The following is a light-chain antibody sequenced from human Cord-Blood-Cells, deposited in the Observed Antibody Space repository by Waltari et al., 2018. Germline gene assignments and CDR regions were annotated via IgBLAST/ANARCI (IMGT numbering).Light chain of an antibody. Sequence: DIQMTQSPSSVYASVGDRVTITCRASQSSSSYLNWYQQKPGKAPKLLIYAASSLQSGVPSRFSGSVYGKYFTLTISSLQPEDCASYYCQQSYSTPMYTFGQGTKLEIK. CDR2: AAS. CDR3: QQSYSTPMYT. J-gene: IGKJ2*01. V-gene: IGKV1-39*01. CDR1: QSSSSY.